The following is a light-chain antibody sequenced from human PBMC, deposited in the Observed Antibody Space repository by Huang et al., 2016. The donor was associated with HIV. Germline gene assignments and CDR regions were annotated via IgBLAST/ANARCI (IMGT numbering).Light chain of an antibody. J-gene: IGKJ1*01. CDR1: QSVSNF. Sequence: VVLMQSPATLSLSPGAGATLSCRASQSVSNFLGWYQQKPGQAPRLLIYDTSNRATGIPARFSGVWSGTDFTLTINSLEPEDSAVYYCQQRSNWPWTFGQGTKVEIK. CDR2: DTS. CDR3: QQRSNWPWT. V-gene: IGKV3-11*01.